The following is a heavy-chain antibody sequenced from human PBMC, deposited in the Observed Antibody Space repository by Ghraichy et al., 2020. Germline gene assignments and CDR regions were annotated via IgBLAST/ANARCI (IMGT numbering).Heavy chain of an antibody. D-gene: IGHD4-17*01. CDR3: ARSTVTSQVNFEY. CDR2: IYNSGYT. Sequence: SETLSLTCAVSGGSIRSGGYSWNWIRQPPGKGLEWIGYIYNSGYTYHNPSLKGRVAISLDRSKNQFSLKLTSVTAADTCVYYCARSTVTSQVNFEYWGQGILVTVSS. J-gene: IGHJ4*02. CDR1: GGSIRSGGYS. V-gene: IGHV4-30-2*01.